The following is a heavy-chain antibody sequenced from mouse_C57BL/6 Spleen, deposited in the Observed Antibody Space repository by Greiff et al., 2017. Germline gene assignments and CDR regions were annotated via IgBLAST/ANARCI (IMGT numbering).Heavy chain of an antibody. Sequence: VQLQQSGAELVRPGASVKLSCTASGFNIKDDYMHWVKQRPEQGLEWIGWIDPENGDTEYASKFQGKATITADTSSNTAYLQLSSLTSEDTAVYYCTTVPWFAYWAKGLWSLSLQ. CDR3: TTVPWFAY. V-gene: IGHV14-4*01. CDR1: GFNIKDDY. CDR2: IDPENGDT. J-gene: IGHJ3*01.